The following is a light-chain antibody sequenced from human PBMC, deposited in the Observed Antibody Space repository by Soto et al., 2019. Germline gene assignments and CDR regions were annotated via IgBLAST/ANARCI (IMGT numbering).Light chain of an antibody. J-gene: IGLJ2*01. CDR3: AAWDDSLMV. V-gene: IGLV1-47*01. Sequence: QPVLTQPPSASGTPGQRVTISCSGSSSNIGSNYVYWYQQLPGTAPKLLIYRNNQRPSGVPDRFSGSKSGTSASLAISGLRSEDEADYYCAAWDDSLMVFGGGTKLTVL. CDR1: SSNIGSNY. CDR2: RNN.